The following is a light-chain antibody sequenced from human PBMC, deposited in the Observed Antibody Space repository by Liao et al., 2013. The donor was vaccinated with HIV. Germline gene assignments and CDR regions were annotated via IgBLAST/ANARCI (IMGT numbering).Light chain of an antibody. CDR1: KLGDKY. CDR2: HDN. Sequence: SYELTQAPSVSVSPGQTASITCSGDKLGDKYVCWYQQKAGLSPVLVIYHDNRRPSGIPERFSGSNSGNTATLTISRVEGGDEADYYCQVWDSSGDHPRVFGGGTKLTVL. V-gene: IGLV3-1*01. CDR3: QVWDSSGDHPRV. J-gene: IGLJ3*02.